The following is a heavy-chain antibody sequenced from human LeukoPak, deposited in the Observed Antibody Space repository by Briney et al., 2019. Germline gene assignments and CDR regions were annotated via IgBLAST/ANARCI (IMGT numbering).Heavy chain of an antibody. D-gene: IGHD3-22*01. CDR1: GYTFTSYG. J-gene: IGHJ4*02. Sequence: ASVKVSCKTSGYTFTSYGISWVRQAPRHELEWMGWISAYNGNTHSAQKLQGRVTMTTDTSTSTAYMELRSLRSDDTAVYYCARGFPPRRQYDSSGYYSYYFDYWGQGTLVTVSS. CDR2: ISAYNGNT. V-gene: IGHV1-18*01. CDR3: ARGFPPRRQYDSSGYYSYYFDY.